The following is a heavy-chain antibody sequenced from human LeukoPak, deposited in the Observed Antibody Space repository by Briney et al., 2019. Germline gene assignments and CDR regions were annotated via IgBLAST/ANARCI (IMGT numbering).Heavy chain of an antibody. CDR2: INGSGDRT. J-gene: IGHJ4*02. V-gene: IGHV3-23*01. Sequence: GGSLRLSCAASGFTFSSYAMSWVRQAPGKGLEWVSDINGSGDRTYYADSVKGRFTISRENSKNTLYLQMNSLRAEDTAVYYCAREHCSSTSCYAGFDYWGQGTLVTVSS. D-gene: IGHD2-2*01. CDR3: AREHCSSTSCYAGFDY. CDR1: GFTFSSYA.